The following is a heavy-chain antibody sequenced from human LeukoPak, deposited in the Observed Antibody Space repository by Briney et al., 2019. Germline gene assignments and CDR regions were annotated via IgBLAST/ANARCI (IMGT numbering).Heavy chain of an antibody. CDR1: GFIFSTYA. D-gene: IGHD6-13*01. Sequence: GGSLRLSCATSGFIFSTYALSWVRQAPGKGLEWASISGSGGSTYHADSVKGRFTISRDSSKNTLYLQMNSLRAEDTAIYYCARVIRAAPGKGYFDYWGQGTLVTVYS. J-gene: IGHJ4*02. V-gene: IGHV3-23*01. CDR3: ARVIRAAPGKGYFDY. CDR2: ISGSGGST.